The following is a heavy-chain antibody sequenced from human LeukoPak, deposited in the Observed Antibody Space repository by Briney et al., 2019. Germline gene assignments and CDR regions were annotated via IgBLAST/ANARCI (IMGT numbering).Heavy chain of an antibody. CDR2: ISGSGGST. Sequence: GGSLRLSCAASGFTFSSYAMSWVRQAPGKGLEWVSAISGSGGSTYYADSVKGRFTISRDNSKNTLYSQMNTLRVEDTAVYYCAKGGAPAGFWSGPRDAFDIWGQGTMVTVSS. CDR1: GFTFSSYA. V-gene: IGHV3-23*01. CDR3: AKGGAPAGFWSGPRDAFDI. J-gene: IGHJ3*02. D-gene: IGHD3-3*01.